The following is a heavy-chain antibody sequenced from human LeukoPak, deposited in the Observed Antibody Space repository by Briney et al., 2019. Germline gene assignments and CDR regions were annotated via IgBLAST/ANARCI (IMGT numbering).Heavy chain of an antibody. D-gene: IGHD6-13*01. J-gene: IGHJ3*02. CDR3: AYKSWSHAFDI. Sequence: GGSLRLSCAASGFTLSTYAMTWVRQAPGKGPEWVSAVSGSGGTTYYADSVRGRFTISRDNSKSTLYLQMSSLRAEDTAVYYCAYKSWSHAFDIWGQGTMVTVSS. CDR2: VSGSGGTT. V-gene: IGHV3-23*01. CDR1: GFTLSTYA.